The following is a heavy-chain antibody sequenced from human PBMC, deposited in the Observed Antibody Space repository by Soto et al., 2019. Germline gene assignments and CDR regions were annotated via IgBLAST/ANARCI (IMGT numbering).Heavy chain of an antibody. CDR2: INHSGST. V-gene: IGHV4-34*01. D-gene: IGHD3-10*01. CDR1: GGSFSGYY. Sequence: PSETLSLTCAVYGGSFSGYYWSWIRQPPGKGLEWIGEINHSGSTNYNPSLKSRVTISVDTSKNQFSLKLSSVTAADTAVYYCARALLVLPSWFDPWGQGTMVTVYS. CDR3: ARALLVLPSWFDP. J-gene: IGHJ5*02.